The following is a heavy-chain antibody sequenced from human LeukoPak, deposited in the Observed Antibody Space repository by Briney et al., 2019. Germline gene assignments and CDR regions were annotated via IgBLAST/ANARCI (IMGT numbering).Heavy chain of an antibody. J-gene: IGHJ5*02. CDR3: ARDVGAAAGNNWFDP. V-gene: IGHV4-34*01. Sequence: SETLSLTCAVYGGSFSGYYWSWIRQPPGKGLEWIGEINHSGSTNYNPSLKSRVTISVDTSKNQFSLKLSSVTAADTAVYYCARDVGAAAGNNWFDPWGQGTLVTASS. D-gene: IGHD6-13*01. CDR2: INHSGST. CDR1: GGSFSGYY.